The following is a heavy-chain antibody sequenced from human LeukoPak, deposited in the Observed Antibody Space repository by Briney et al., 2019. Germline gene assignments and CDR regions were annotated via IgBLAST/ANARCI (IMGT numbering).Heavy chain of an antibody. CDR3: ARDDYGGNRFGGYYYYGMDV. CDR2: IYYSGST. CDR1: GGSMYSSTYY. D-gene: IGHD4-23*01. V-gene: IGHV4-39*07. J-gene: IGHJ6*02. Sequence: SETLSLTCSVSGGSMYSSTYYWGWIRQPPGKGLEWIGTIYYSGSTYYNPSLKSRVTISVDTSKNQFSLKLSSVTAADTAVYYCARDDYGGNRFGGYYYYGMDVWGQGTTVTVSS.